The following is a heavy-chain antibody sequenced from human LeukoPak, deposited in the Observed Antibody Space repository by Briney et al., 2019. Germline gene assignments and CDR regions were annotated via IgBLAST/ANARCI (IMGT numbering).Heavy chain of an antibody. D-gene: IGHD5-12*01. Sequence: SETLSLTCTVSGGSISSYYWSWIRQPPGKGLEWIGYIYYSGSTNYNPSLKSRVTISIDTSKNQFSLKLSSVTAADAAVYYCATSYSGYDFAFDYWGQGTLVTVSS. CDR2: IYYSGST. J-gene: IGHJ4*02. V-gene: IGHV4-59*01. CDR1: GGSISSYY. CDR3: ATSYSGYDFAFDY.